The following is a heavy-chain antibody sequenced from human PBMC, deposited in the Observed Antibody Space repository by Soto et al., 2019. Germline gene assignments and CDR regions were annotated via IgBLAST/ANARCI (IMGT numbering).Heavy chain of an antibody. CDR3: ARGSYYYYMDV. CDR2: FYSSGST. Sequence: SETLSLTCTVSGGSISSYYWTWFRQPPGKGLEWIGNFYSSGSTNYNPSPKSRVTISVDMSKNQFSLKLSSVTAADTAVYYCARGSYYYYMDVWGKGTTVTSP. J-gene: IGHJ6*03. CDR1: GGSISSYY. V-gene: IGHV4-59*08.